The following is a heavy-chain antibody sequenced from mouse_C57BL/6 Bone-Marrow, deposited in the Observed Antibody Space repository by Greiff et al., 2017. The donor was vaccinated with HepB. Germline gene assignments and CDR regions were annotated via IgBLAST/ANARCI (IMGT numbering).Heavy chain of an antibody. J-gene: IGHJ2*01. CDR2: IDPSDSYT. CDR3: ARSRWYCDY. CDR1: GYTFTSYW. Sequence: VQLQQPGAELVMPGASVKLSCKASGYTFTSYWMHWVKQRPGQGLEWIGEIDPSDSYTNYNQKFKGKSTLTVDKSSSTAYMQLSSLTSEDSAVYYCARSRWYCDYWGQGTTLTVSS. V-gene: IGHV1-69*01. D-gene: IGHD2-3*01.